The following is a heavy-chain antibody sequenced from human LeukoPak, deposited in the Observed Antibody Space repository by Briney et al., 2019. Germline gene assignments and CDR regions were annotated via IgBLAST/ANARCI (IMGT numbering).Heavy chain of an antibody. J-gene: IGHJ4*02. Sequence: TGGSLRLSCAASGFTLSSFNMNWARQAPGKGLEWVSYITTLSTTISYSDSVKGRFIISRDNAKNSLYLQMNSLRAEDTAVYYCVRDYMYAFDSWGQGTLVTVSS. CDR3: VRDYMYAFDS. CDR1: GFTLSSFN. V-gene: IGHV3-48*04. CDR2: ITTLSTTI. D-gene: IGHD2-8*01.